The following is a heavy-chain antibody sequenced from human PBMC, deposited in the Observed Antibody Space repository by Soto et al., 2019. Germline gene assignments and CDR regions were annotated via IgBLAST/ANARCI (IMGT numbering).Heavy chain of an antibody. V-gene: IGHV3-30-3*01. CDR3: ARDTTITGTRFDY. J-gene: IGHJ4*02. CDR2: ISYDGSNK. D-gene: IGHD1-7*01. CDR1: GFTFSSYA. Sequence: QVQLVESGGGVVQPGRSLRLSSAASGFTFSSYAMHWVRQAPGKGLEWVAVISYDGSNKYYADSVKGRFTISRDNSKNTLYLQMNSLRAEDTAVYYCARDTTITGTRFDYWGQGTLVTVSS.